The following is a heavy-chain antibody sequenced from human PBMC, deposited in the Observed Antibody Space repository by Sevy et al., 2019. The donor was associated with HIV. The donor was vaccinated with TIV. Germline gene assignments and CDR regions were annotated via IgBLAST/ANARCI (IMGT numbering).Heavy chain of an antibody. D-gene: IGHD2-15*01. V-gene: IGHV3-33*01. J-gene: IGHJ4*02. CDR3: ARDGVAKEQLGYFDY. Sequence: GGSLRLSCAASGFTFSAYGMHWVRQAPGKGLEWVALLWYDGRNKYYADSVKGRFTISRDTSKDMAYLQMDSLRAEDTAIYYCARDGVAKEQLGYFDYWGQGTLVTVSS. CDR1: GFTFSAYG. CDR2: LWYDGRNK.